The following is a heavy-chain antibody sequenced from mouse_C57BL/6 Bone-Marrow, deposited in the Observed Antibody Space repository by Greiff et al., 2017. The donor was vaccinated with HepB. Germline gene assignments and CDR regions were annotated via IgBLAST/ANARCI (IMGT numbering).Heavy chain of an antibody. CDR2: ISSGGSYT. D-gene: IGHD1-2*01. CDR1: GFTFSSYG. J-gene: IGHJ2*01. V-gene: IGHV5-6*02. Sequence: DVKLVESGGDLVKPGGSLKLSCAASGFTFSSYGMSWVRQTPDKRLEWVATISSGGSYTYYPDSVKGRFTISRDNAKNTLYLQMSRLKSEDTAMYDYESHSSCDYYFDYWGQGTTLTVSS. CDR3: ESHSSCDYYFDY.